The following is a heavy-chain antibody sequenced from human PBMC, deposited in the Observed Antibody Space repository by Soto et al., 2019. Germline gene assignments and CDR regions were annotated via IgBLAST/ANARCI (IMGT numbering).Heavy chain of an antibody. CDR1: GFTFSSYS. D-gene: IGHD3-9*01. CDR2: ISSSSSYI. V-gene: IGHV3-21*01. Sequence: EVQLVESGGGLVKPGGSLRLSCAASGFTFSSYSMNWVRQAPGKGLEWVSSISSSSSYIYYADSVKGRFTISRDNAKNSLYLQMYSLRAEDTAVYYCARVMYGAHILTGYNYGMDVWGQGTTVTVSS. J-gene: IGHJ6*02. CDR3: ARVMYGAHILTGYNYGMDV.